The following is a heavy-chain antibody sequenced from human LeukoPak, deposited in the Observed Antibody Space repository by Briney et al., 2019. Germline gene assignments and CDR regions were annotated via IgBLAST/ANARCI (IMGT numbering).Heavy chain of an antibody. CDR1: GGSISSYY. J-gene: IGHJ3*02. V-gene: IGHV4-59*08. CDR2: IYYSGST. D-gene: IGHD1-26*01. Sequence: PSETLSLTCTVSGGSISSYYWSWIRQPPGKGLEWIGYIYYSGSTNYKPSLKSRVTISVDTSRNQFSLKLSSVTAADTAVYYCARHRGDAFDIWGQGTMVTVSS. CDR3: ARHRGDAFDI.